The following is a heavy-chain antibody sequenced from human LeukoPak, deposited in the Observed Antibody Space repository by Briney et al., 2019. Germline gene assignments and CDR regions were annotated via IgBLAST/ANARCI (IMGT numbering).Heavy chain of an antibody. CDR3: TRDFVF. CDR1: GFAFSTYW. Sequence: QTGGSLRLSCAASGFAFSTYWMDWVRQAPGKGLEWVGNINQDGSVKHYVDSVRGRFTISRDNARNSVYLQMNALRVEDKAVSYCTRDFVFWGQGTLVTASS. D-gene: IGHD3-3*01. J-gene: IGHJ4*02. CDR2: INQDGSVK. V-gene: IGHV3-7*01.